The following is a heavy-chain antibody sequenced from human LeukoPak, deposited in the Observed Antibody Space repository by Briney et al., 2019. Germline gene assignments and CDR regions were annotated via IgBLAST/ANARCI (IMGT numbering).Heavy chain of an antibody. Sequence: PGGSLRLSCAASGFTFSSYAMHWVRQAPGKGLEWEAVISYDGSNKYYADSVKGRFTISRDNSKNTLYLQMNSLRAEDTAVYYCARDPGSRYFDPWGQGTLVTVSS. CDR2: ISYDGSNK. V-gene: IGHV3-30*14. CDR3: ARDPGSRYFDP. D-gene: IGHD3-9*01. CDR1: GFTFSSYA. J-gene: IGHJ5*02.